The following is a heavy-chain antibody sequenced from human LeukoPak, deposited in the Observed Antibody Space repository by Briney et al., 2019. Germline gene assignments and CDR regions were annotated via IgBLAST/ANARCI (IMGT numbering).Heavy chain of an antibody. CDR1: GFTFSSYA. CDR2: ISGSGGST. J-gene: IGHJ4*02. D-gene: IGHD6-19*01. V-gene: IGHV3-23*01. CDR3: ARGITVTGTRYFDY. Sequence: GGSLRLSCAASGFTFSSYAMSWVRQAPGKGLEWVSAISGSGGSTYYADSVKGRFTISRDNSKNTLYLQMNSLRAEDTAVYYCARGITVTGTRYFDYWGQGTLVTVSS.